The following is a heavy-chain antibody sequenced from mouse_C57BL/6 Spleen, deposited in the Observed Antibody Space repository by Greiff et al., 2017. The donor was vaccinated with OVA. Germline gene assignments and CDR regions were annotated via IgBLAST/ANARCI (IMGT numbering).Heavy chain of an antibody. D-gene: IGHD1-1*01. CDR2: IRLKSDNYAT. Sequence: EVKLMESGGGLVQPGGSMKLSCVASGFTFSNYWMNWVRQSPEKGLEWVAQIRLKSDNYATHYAESVKGRFTISRDDSKSSVYLQMNNLRAEDTGIYYCTGGGSPAWFAYWGQGTLVTVSA. CDR1: GFTFSNYW. V-gene: IGHV6-3*01. J-gene: IGHJ3*01. CDR3: TGGGSPAWFAY.